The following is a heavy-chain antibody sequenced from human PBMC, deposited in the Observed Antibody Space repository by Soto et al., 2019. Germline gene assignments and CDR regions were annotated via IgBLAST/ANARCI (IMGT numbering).Heavy chain of an antibody. CDR2: INAGNGNT. CDR3: ARGLPGVYWPAATNELNWFDP. Sequence: ASVKVSCKASGYTFTSYAMHWVRQAPGQRLEWMGWINAGNGNTKYSQKFQGRVTITRDTSASTAYMELSSLRSEDTAVYYCARGLPGVYWPAATNELNWFDPWGQGTLVTVSS. D-gene: IGHD2-2*01. V-gene: IGHV1-3*01. J-gene: IGHJ5*02. CDR1: GYTFTSYA.